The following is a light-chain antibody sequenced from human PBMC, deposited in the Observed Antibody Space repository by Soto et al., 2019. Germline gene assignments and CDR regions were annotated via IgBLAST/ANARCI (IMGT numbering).Light chain of an antibody. CDR2: QDS. CDR1: KLGDKY. V-gene: IGLV3-1*01. CDR3: QAWDSSPGV. Sequence: SSELTQPPSVSVSPGQTASITCSGDKLGDKYACWYQQKPGQSPVLVIYQDSKRPSGIPERFSGSNSGNTATLTISGTQAMDEADYYCQAWDSSPGVFGTGTKVTVL. J-gene: IGLJ1*01.